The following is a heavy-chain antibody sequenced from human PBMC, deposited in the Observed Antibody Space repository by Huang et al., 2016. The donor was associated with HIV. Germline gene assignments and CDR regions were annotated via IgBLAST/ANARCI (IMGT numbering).Heavy chain of an antibody. V-gene: IGHV1-2*02. D-gene: IGHD2-15*01. CDR3: AREVGSATGYYYYGMDV. CDR2: IKATGGGK. CDR1: GYTFTGYY. Sequence: QVQLVQSGAEVKKPWASVKVYCTASGYTFTGYYMHGVRTAPGQGLVWRGWIKATGGGKNYAKKCQGRGTMARDTSISTAYMELSRLRSDDTAVYYCAREVGSATGYYYYGMDVWGQGTTVTVSS. J-gene: IGHJ6*02.